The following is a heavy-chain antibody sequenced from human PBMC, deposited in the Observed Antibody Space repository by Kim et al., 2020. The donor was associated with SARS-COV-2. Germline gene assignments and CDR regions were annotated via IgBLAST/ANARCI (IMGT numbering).Heavy chain of an antibody. J-gene: IGHJ3*02. D-gene: IGHD3-22*01. Sequence: QKCQGRVTITADESTSTAYMELSSLRSEDTAVYYCARAHAMIVVVDAFDIWGQGTMVTVSS. CDR3: ARAHAMIVVVDAFDI. V-gene: IGHV1-69*01.